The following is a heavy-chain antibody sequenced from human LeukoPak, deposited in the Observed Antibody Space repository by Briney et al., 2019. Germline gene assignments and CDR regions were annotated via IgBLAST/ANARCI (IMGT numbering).Heavy chain of an antibody. CDR3: ARDGDGRINFDY. Sequence: ASVKVSCKASGYTFTDYYIHWVRQAPGQGLEWMAWINPHSGDANYAPKFQGRITLTRDTSVSIDYMELSSLTSDDTAVYYCARDGDGRINFDYWGQGTLVTVSS. CDR2: INPHSGDA. CDR1: GYTFTDYY. D-gene: IGHD5-24*01. J-gene: IGHJ4*02. V-gene: IGHV1-2*02.